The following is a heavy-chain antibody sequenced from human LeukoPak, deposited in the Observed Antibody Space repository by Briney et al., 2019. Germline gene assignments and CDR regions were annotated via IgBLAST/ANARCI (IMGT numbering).Heavy chain of an antibody. CDR3: ARLYCSSTSCYTEYNWFDP. CDR2: MNPNGGKT. CDR1: GYTFTSYD. J-gene: IGHJ5*02. D-gene: IGHD2-2*02. V-gene: IGHV1-8*03. Sequence: ASVKVSYKASGYTFTSYDINLVRQATGQGLEWMGWMNPNGGKTSNAQKFRGRVTITRNTSISTAYMELSSLRSEDTAVYYCARLYCSSTSCYTEYNWFDPWGQGTLVTVSS.